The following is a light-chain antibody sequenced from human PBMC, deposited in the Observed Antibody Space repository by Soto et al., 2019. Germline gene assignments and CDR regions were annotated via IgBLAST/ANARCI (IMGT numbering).Light chain of an antibody. CDR3: SSYTSSSTV. Sequence: QSALTQPASVSGSPGQSITISCTGTSSDVGGYNYVFWYQQHPGKAPKLMIYEVSNRPSGVSNRFSGSKSGNTASLTISGLQAEDEADYYCSSYTSSSTVFGGGTKLTVL. CDR2: EVS. V-gene: IGLV2-14*01. CDR1: SSDVGGYNY. J-gene: IGLJ3*02.